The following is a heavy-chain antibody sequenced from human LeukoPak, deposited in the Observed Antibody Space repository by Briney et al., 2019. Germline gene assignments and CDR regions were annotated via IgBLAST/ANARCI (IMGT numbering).Heavy chain of an antibody. J-gene: IGHJ6*02. Sequence: SETLSLTCAVYGGSFSGYYWSWIRQPPGKGLEWIGEINHSGSTNYNPSLKSRVTISVDTSKNQFSLKLSSVTAADTAVYCCAIRSDYYGMDVWGQGTTVTVSS. V-gene: IGHV4-34*01. CDR1: GGSFSGYY. CDR2: INHSGST. CDR3: AIRSDYYGMDV.